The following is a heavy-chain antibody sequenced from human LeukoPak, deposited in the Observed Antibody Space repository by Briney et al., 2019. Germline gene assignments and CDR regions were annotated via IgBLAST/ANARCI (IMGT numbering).Heavy chain of an antibody. Sequence: GASVKVSCKASGYTFTSYDINWVRQATGQGLEWMGWMNPNNGNTGYAQKFQGRVTMTRNTSINTAYMELSSLRSEDTAVYYCAREGRNSGWYYFDYWGQGTLVPVSS. CDR3: AREGRNSGWYYFDY. D-gene: IGHD6-19*01. J-gene: IGHJ4*02. V-gene: IGHV1-8*01. CDR1: GYTFTSYD. CDR2: MNPNNGNT.